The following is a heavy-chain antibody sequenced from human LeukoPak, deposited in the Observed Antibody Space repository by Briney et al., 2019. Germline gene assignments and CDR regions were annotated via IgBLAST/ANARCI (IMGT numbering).Heavy chain of an antibody. V-gene: IGHV3-7*03. CDR1: GFTFSSDW. D-gene: IGHD2-15*01. CDR2: IKQEGSEK. Sequence: PGGSLRLSCAASGFTFSSDWMSWVRQAPGKGLEWVANIKQEGSEKYYVDSVKGRFTISRDNAKNSLYLQMNRLIAEDTAVYYCAREYCSGGSCYYAFFDYWGQGTMVTVSS. CDR3: AREYCSGGSCYYAFFDY. J-gene: IGHJ4*02.